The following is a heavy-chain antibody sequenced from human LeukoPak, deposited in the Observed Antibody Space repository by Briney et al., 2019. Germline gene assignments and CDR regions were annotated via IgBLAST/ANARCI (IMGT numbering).Heavy chain of an antibody. D-gene: IGHD3-9*01. CDR1: GFTFRGYA. V-gene: IGHV3-23*01. CDR2: ISGSGGST. J-gene: IGHJ6*02. CDR3: STYYYVLTGRFYYYGMDV. Sequence: GGSLRLSRAPSGFTFRGYAMSWVRQAPREGREWVSAISGSGGSTYYADSVKGGFTISRDNSKNTLYLQMNSLRAQATAVYYVSTYYYVLTGRFYYYGMDVWGQGTTVTVSS.